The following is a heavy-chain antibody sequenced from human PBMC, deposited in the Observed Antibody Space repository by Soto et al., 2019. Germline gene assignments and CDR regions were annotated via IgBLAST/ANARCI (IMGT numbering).Heavy chain of an antibody. V-gene: IGHV1-18*01. CDR1: GYTFTSYG. CDR3: AARSPAFDC. J-gene: IGHJ4*02. CDR2: ISTYKGNT. Sequence: QVQLVQSGPEVKRPGASVKVSCKTSGYTFTSYGIAWVRQAPGQGLEWMGWISTYKGNTNYAQKFQGSVTMTTDTSTSTAYMELRSLRSDDTAVYYCAARSPAFDCWGQGTLVTVSS.